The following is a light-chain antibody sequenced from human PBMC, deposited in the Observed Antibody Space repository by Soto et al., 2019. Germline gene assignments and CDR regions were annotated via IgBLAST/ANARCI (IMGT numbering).Light chain of an antibody. CDR3: QHYNSYSEA. V-gene: IGKV1-5*03. Sequence: DIQLTQPPSTMSASVVDRITISLWASQSIDSWLAWYQQKPGKAPKFLMYKASNLESGVPSRFSGSGSETEFTLTISSLQPDDFAIYYCQHYNSYSEAFGQGTKVDI. CDR2: KAS. J-gene: IGKJ1*01. CDR1: QSIDSW.